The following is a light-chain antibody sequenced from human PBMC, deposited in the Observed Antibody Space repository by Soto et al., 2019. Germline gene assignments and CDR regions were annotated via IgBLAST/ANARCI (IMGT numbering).Light chain of an antibody. CDR3: QPYVSSYT. Sequence: EIVLTQSPGTLSLSPGERATLSCRASQSVSSSYLAWYQQKPGQAPRLLIYGASSRATGIPDRFSGSGSGTAFTLAISRREPEDFAVYYCQPYVSSYTFGQGPKLEIK. J-gene: IGKJ2*01. CDR1: QSVSSSY. V-gene: IGKV3-20*01. CDR2: GAS.